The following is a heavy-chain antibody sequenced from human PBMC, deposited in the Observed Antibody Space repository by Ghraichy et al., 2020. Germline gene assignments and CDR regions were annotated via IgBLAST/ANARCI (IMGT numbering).Heavy chain of an antibody. D-gene: IGHD6-13*01. J-gene: IGHJ3*02. CDR3: AKSGPAASSSWFQPDDAFDI. V-gene: IGHV3-23*01. Sequence: GGSLRLSCAASGFTFSSYAMSWVRQAPGKGLEWVSAISGSGGSTYYADSVKGRFTISRDNSKNTLYLQMNSLRAEDTAVNYCAKSGPAASSSWFQPDDAFDIWGQGTMVTVSS. CDR1: GFTFSSYA. CDR2: ISGSGGST.